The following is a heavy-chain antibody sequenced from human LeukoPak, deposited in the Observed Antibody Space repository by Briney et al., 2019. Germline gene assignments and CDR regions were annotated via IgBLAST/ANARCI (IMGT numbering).Heavy chain of an antibody. V-gene: IGHV4-34*01. CDR2: INHSGST. CDR1: GGSFSGYY. J-gene: IGHJ4*02. D-gene: IGHD5-24*01. CDR3: ARGLRSVDY. Sequence: SETLSLTCAVYGGSFSGYYWSWIRQPPGKGLEWIGEINHSGSTNYNPSLKSRVTISVDTSKNQFSLKLSSVTAADTTVYYCARGLRSVDYWGQGTLVTVSS.